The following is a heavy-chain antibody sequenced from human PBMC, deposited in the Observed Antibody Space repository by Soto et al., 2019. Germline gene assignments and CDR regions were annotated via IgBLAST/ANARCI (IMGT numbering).Heavy chain of an antibody. CDR3: ARVCGGDGHHCMDV. D-gene: IGHD2-21*02. CDR1: GGSISSGGYY. V-gene: IGHV4-31*03. J-gene: IGHJ6*02. Sequence: QVQLQESGPGLVKPSQTLSLTCTVSGGSISSGGYYWSWIRQHPGKGLDWIGYIYYSGSTYHNPALQGRVTISVDTSKNQFSVKLSSVTAADTAVDYCARVCGGDGHHCMDVWGQGTKVTVSS. CDR2: IYYSGST.